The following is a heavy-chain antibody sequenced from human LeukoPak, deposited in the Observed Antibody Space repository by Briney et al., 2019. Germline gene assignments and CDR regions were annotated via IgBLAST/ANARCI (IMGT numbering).Heavy chain of an antibody. D-gene: IGHD2-2*01. CDR1: GYSFTSYW. CDR2: IYPGDSDT. Sequence: GESLKISCKGSGYSFTSYWIGWVRQMPGKGLEWMEIIYPGDSDTRYSPSFQGQVTISADKSISTAYLQWSSLKASDTAMYYCARHGECSSTSCLIDYWGQGTLVTVSS. V-gene: IGHV5-51*01. J-gene: IGHJ4*02. CDR3: ARHGECSSTSCLIDY.